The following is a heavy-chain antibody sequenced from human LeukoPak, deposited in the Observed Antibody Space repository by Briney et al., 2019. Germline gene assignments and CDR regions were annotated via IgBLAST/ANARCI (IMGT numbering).Heavy chain of an antibody. CDR2: IIPILGIA. CDR1: GGTFSSYT. D-gene: IGHD2-2*01. J-gene: IGHJ5*02. V-gene: IGHV1-69*02. CDR3: ARGHHRYCSSTSCPNWFDP. Sequence: SVKVSCKASGGTFSSYTISWVRQAPGQGLEWMGRIIPILGIANHAQKFQGRVTITADKSTSTAYMELSSLRSEDTAVYYCARGHHRYCSSTSCPNWFDPWGQGTLVTVSS.